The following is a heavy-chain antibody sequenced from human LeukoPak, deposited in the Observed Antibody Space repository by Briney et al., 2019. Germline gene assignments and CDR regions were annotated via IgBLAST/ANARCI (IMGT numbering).Heavy chain of an antibody. D-gene: IGHD6-13*01. CDR2: IYPGDSDT. CDR1: GYSFTSYW. CDR3: AVGIAAARYYFDY. V-gene: IGHV5-51*01. Sequence: GESLKISCQGSGYSFTSYWIGWVRQMPGKGLEWMGIIYPGDSDTRYSPSFQGQVTISADKSISTAYLQWSSLKASDTAMYYCAVGIAAARYYFDYWGQGTLVTVSS. J-gene: IGHJ4*02.